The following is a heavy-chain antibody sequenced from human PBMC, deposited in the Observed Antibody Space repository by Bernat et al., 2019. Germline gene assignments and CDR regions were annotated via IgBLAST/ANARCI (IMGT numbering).Heavy chain of an antibody. J-gene: IGHJ4*02. CDR1: AGSISSHNYF. CDR3: AGHGASSGWEIDC. Sequence: QLQLQESGPGLVKPSETLSLTCTVSAGSISSHNYFWGWIREPPGKGLEWIGSVYSSGGTYYNPSLKGRVTITVDTSKNQFSLKLTSVTAADTAVYYCAGHGASSGWEIDCWGQGTLVTVSS. CDR2: VYSSGGT. V-gene: IGHV4-39*01. D-gene: IGHD6-25*01.